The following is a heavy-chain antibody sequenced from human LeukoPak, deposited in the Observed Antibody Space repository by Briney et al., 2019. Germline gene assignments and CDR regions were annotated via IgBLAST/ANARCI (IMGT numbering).Heavy chain of an antibody. D-gene: IGHD3-22*01. CDR1: GYSFTSYW. CDR2: IDPSDSYT. J-gene: IGHJ4*02. CDR3: ARYYSSGYYGEHSDY. V-gene: IGHV5-10-1*01. Sequence: GESLKISCKGSGYSFTSYWISWVRQMPGKGLEWMGRIDPSDSYTNYSPSFQGHVTISADKSISTAYLQWSSLKASDTAMYYCARYYSSGYYGEHSDYWGQGTLVTVSS.